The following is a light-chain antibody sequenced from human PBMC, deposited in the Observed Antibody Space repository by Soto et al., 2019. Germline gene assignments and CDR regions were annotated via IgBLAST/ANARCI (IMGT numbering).Light chain of an antibody. CDR1: QSVSVN. Sequence: EVVMTQSPASLSVSPGERATLSCRASQSVSVNLAWYQQKPGQAPRLLILAASARATGSPPRFSGSGSGTEFTLSIGSLESEDFAVYYCQQYYDWSSNTFGQGTKLQIK. CDR3: QQYYDWSSNT. CDR2: AAS. V-gene: IGKV3-15*01. J-gene: IGKJ2*01.